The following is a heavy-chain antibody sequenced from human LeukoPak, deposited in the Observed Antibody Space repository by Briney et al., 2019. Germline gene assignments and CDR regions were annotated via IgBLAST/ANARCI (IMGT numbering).Heavy chain of an antibody. Sequence: GGSLRLSCAASGFTFSSYAMSWVRQAPGKGLEWVSSISGSGGSTYYADSVKGRFTISRDNSKNTLYLQMNSLRAEDTAVYYCAKTPDYYYDSSGYYLLWGQGTLVTVSS. D-gene: IGHD3-22*01. CDR2: ISGSGGST. V-gene: IGHV3-23*01. CDR3: AKTPDYYYDSSGYYLL. CDR1: GFTFSSYA. J-gene: IGHJ4*02.